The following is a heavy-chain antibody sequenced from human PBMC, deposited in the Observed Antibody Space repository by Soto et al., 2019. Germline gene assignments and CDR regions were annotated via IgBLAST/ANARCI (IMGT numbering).Heavy chain of an antibody. CDR3: AKSKYSYGPYYYGMDV. Sequence: GGSLRLSCAASGFTFSSYAMSWVRQAPGKGLEWVSAISGSGGSTYYADSVKGRFTISRDNSKNTLYLQMNSLRAEDTAVYYCAKSKYSYGPYYYGMDVWGQGTTVTVSS. D-gene: IGHD5-18*01. CDR2: ISGSGGST. J-gene: IGHJ6*02. CDR1: GFTFSSYA. V-gene: IGHV3-23*01.